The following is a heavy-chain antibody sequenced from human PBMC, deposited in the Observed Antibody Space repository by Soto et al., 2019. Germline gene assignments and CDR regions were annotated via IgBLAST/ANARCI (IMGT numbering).Heavy chain of an antibody. CDR2: IIPILGIA. J-gene: IGHJ4*02. CDR3: ARDRDTAMVHIDY. CDR1: GGTFSSYT. V-gene: IGHV1-69*08. D-gene: IGHD5-18*01. Sequence: QVQLVQSGAAVKKPGSSVKVSCKASGGTFSSYTISWVRQAPGQGLEWMGRIIPILGIANYAQKFQGRVTITADKSTSTAYMELSSLRSEDTAVYYCARDRDTAMVHIDYWGQGTLVTVSS.